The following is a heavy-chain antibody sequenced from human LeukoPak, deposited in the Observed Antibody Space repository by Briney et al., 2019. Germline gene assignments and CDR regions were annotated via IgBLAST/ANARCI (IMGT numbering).Heavy chain of an antibody. CDR3: ARVSVWGSYRFDY. J-gene: IGHJ4*02. V-gene: IGHV1-2*02. D-gene: IGHD3-16*02. CDR2: INPNSGGT. CDR1: GYSFTSHG. Sequence: GASVKVSCKASGYSFTSHGISWVRQAPGQGLEWMGWINPNSGGTNYAQKFQGRVTMTRDTSISTAYMELSRLRSDDTAVYYCARVSVWGSYRFDYWGQGTLVTVSS.